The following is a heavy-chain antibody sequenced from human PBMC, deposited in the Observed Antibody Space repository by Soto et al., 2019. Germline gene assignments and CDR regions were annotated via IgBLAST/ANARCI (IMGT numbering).Heavy chain of an antibody. J-gene: IGHJ4*02. Sequence: PSETLSLTCTVSGVSISSSSYYWGWIRQTPGKGLEWIGTIYFSGSTYYNPSLKSRVTISVDRSKNQFSLNLTSVTAADTAVYCCARHGSYWGQGTLVTVSS. CDR2: IYFSGST. CDR1: GVSISSSSYY. CDR3: ARHGSY. V-gene: IGHV4-39*01.